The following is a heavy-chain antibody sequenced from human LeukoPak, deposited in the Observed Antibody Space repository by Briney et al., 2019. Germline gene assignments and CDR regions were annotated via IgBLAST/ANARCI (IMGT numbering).Heavy chain of an antibody. J-gene: IGHJ2*01. CDR2: IKQDGSVK. CDR1: GFTFSSYW. D-gene: IGHD5-24*01. Sequence: PGGSLRLSCAASGFTFSSYWMNWVRQAPGKGLEWVANIKQDGSVKNYVDFVKGRFTISRDNAKNSLDLQMNSLRAEDTAMYYCARARGDGYQWYFDLWGRGTLVTVSS. V-gene: IGHV3-7*01. CDR3: ARARGDGYQWYFDL.